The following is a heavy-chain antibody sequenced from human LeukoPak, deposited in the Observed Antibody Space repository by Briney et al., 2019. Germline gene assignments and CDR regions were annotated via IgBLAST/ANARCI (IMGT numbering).Heavy chain of an antibody. J-gene: IGHJ6*02. CDR2: ISGSGGST. CDR1: GFTFSSYA. CDR3: AKGRYCGGDCYSPRGYYGMDV. Sequence: PGGSLRLSCAASGFTFSSYAMSWVRQAPGKGLEWVSAISGSGGSTYYADSVKGRFAISRDNSKNTLYLQMNSLRAEDTAVYYCAKGRYCGGDCYSPRGYYGMDVWGQGTTVTVSS. D-gene: IGHD2-21*02. V-gene: IGHV3-23*01.